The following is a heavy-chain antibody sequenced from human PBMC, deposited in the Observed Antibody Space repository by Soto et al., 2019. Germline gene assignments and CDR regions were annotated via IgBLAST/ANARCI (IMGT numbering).Heavy chain of an antibody. J-gene: IGHJ4*02. CDR3: SRDPRLVDF. D-gene: IGHD1-26*01. CDR2: ISGGGDVT. Sequence: QVQVVESGGGLVKPGGSLRLSCAASGFIFSDYYMTWIRQAPGKGPEWISYISGGGDVTAYADSVKGRFTISRDNAKRSLYLQMNRLTVEDTAVYYCSRDPRLVDFWGQGTLVTVSS. V-gene: IGHV3-11*01. CDR1: GFIFSDYY.